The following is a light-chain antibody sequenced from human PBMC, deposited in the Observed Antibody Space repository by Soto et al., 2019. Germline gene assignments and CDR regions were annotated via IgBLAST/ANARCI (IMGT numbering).Light chain of an antibody. CDR1: QSVSSK. Sequence: EIVMTQSPATLSVSPGERATLSCRASQSVSSKIAWYQQKPGQAPRLLIYAASTRATGIPARFSGSGSGTEFTLTISSLQSEDFAVYFCQHCDNGPWTFGQGTKVEIK. CDR2: AAS. V-gene: IGKV3-15*01. J-gene: IGKJ1*01. CDR3: QHCDNGPWT.